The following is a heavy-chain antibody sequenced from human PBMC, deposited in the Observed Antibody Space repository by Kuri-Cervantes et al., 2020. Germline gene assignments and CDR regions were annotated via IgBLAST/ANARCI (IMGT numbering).Heavy chain of an antibody. CDR1: GFTFSNFW. V-gene: IGHV3-7*04. Sequence: GESLKISCAASGFTFSNFWMNWVRQAPGKGLEWVANIKQDGSEKYYVDSVKGRFTISRDSAKNSLYLQMDSLRVEDTAVYYCARGQGLGYWGQGTLVTVSS. D-gene: IGHD3/OR15-3a*01. CDR3: ARGQGLGY. CDR2: IKQDGSEK. J-gene: IGHJ4*02.